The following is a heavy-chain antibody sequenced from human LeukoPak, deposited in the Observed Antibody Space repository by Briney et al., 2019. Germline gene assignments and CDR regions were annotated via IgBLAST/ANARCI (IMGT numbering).Heavy chain of an antibody. Sequence: PSETLSLTCAVYGGSFSGYYWSWIRQPPGKGLEWIGEINHSGSTNYNPSLRSRVTISVDTSKNQFSLRLTSVTAADTAVYYCARGIPGRSIDYWGQGTLVTVSS. V-gene: IGHV4-34*01. CDR3: ARGIPGRSIDY. CDR2: INHSGST. D-gene: IGHD3-16*02. CDR1: GGSFSGYY. J-gene: IGHJ4*02.